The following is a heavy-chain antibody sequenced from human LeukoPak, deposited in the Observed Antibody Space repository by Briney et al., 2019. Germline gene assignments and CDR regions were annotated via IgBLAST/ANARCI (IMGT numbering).Heavy chain of an antibody. D-gene: IGHD3-10*01. CDR3: AREYYYGSGTYYPSLDY. CDR2: TYYRSNWYN. CDR1: GDSVSSNSAA. V-gene: IGHV6-1*01. Sequence: SQTLSLTCAISGDSVSSNSAAWIWIRQAPSRGLEWLGRTYYRSNWYNDYAVSVTSRITINPDTSRNQFSLHLNSVTPEDTAVYFCAREYYYGSGTYYPSLDYWGQGTLVTVSS. J-gene: IGHJ4*02.